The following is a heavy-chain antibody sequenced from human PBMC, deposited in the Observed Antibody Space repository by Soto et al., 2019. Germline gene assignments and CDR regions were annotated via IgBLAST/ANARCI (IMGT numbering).Heavy chain of an antibody. CDR2: ISYDGSNK. V-gene: IGHV3-30*18. J-gene: IGHJ6*02. D-gene: IGHD2-2*01. CDR3: AKDSLYQLSCCYYYGMDA. Sequence: PGGSLRLSCAASGFTFSSYGMHWVRQAPGKGLEWVAVISYDGSNKYYADSVKGRFTISRDNSKNTLYLQMNSLRAEDTAVYYCAKDSLYQLSCCYYYGMDAWGQGTTVTVSS. CDR1: GFTFSSYG.